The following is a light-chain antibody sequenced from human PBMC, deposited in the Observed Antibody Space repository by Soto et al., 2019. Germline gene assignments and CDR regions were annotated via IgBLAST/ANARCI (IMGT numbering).Light chain of an antibody. CDR3: QQYNNWPPDT. CDR1: QSVSSN. Sequence: EIVRTQSPATLSVSPGERATLSCRASQSVSSNLAWYQQKPGQAPRLLIYGASTRATGIPARFSGSGSGTEFTLTISSLQSEDFAVYYCQQYNNWPPDTFGQGTQLEIK. CDR2: GAS. J-gene: IGKJ2*01. V-gene: IGKV3-15*01.